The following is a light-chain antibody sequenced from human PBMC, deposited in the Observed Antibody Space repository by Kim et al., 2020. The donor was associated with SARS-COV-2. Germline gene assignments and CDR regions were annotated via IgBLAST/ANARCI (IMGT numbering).Light chain of an antibody. CDR3: QQRTNWRYS. V-gene: IGKV3-11*01. Sequence: SVSPGEKAALSCRASQSVSNSLAWYQHKPGQAPRLLIFDASNRAIDIPARFSGSGSGTDFTLTISSLEPEDFAVYFCQQRTNWRYSFGQGTKLEIK. CDR2: DAS. J-gene: IGKJ2*03. CDR1: QSVSNS.